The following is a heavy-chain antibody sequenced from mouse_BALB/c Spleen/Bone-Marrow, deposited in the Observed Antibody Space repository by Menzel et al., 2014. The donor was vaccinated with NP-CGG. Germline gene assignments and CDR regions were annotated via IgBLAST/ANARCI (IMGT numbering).Heavy chain of an antibody. CDR3: ARWTLALDY. CDR2: IDPSTTET. CDR1: GYTFTTYW. V-gene: IGHV1-59*01. J-gene: IGHJ4*01. Sequence: VQRVESGPELVRPGTSVKMSCKASGYTFTTYWMHWVKQRPGQGLEWIGMIDPSTTETKLNQKFKDKATLNVDKSSNTAYMHLSSLTSEDSAVFYCARWTLALDYWGQGTSVTVSS.